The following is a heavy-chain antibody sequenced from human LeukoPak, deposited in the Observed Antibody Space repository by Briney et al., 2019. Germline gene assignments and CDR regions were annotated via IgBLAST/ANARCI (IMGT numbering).Heavy chain of an antibody. V-gene: IGHV3-48*03. J-gene: IGHJ4*02. CDR3: ARPVKRGYSYGYGY. D-gene: IGHD5-18*01. CDR2: ISSSGSTI. CDR1: GFTFSSYE. Sequence: GGSLRLSCVASGFTFSSYEMNWVRQAPGKGLEWVAYISSSGSTIDYADSVKGRFTISRDNAKNSLYLQMNSLRAEYKAVYYGARPVKRGYSYGYGYWGQGTLVTVSS.